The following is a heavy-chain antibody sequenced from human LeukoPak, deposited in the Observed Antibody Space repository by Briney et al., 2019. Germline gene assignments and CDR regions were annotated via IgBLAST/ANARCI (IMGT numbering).Heavy chain of an antibody. D-gene: IGHD1-26*01. Sequence: GGSLRLSCVASEFTFSDHYMDWVRQAPAKGLEWVGRIRNKANGYTTDYAASVKGRFTISRDDSKNSLYLQMNSLETEDTAVYYCARVRDRGSHFDCWGQGPRVTVSS. CDR2: IRNKANGYTT. CDR1: EFTFSDHY. V-gene: IGHV3-72*01. J-gene: IGHJ4*02. CDR3: ARVRDRGSHFDC.